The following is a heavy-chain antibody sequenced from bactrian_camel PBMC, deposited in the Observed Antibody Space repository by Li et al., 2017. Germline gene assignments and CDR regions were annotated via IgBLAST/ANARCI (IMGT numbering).Heavy chain of an antibody. CDR1: GFIFSSRY. CDR2: IASDGSNT. D-gene: IGHD4*01. V-gene: IGHV3-2*01. J-gene: IGHJ4*01. CDR3: AADYDRATIATIWWDREYEYNY. Sequence: VQLVESGGALVQPGGSLRLSCTASGFIFSSRYMTWVRQAPGKGLEWVSSIASDGSNTYYADSVKGRFTISRDNAKNTLYLHLNSLKPEDTAMYYCAADYDRATIATIWWDREYEYNYWGQGTQVTVS.